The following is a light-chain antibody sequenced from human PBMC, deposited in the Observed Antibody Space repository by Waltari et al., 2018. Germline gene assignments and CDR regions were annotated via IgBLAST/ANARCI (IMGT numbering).Light chain of an antibody. V-gene: IGKV3-20*01. CDR2: GAS. CDR3: QHYVRLPVT. Sequence: EVVLTQSPGTLSLSPGERATLSFRASQSISGGLAWYQPKPGQAPRLLIYGASNRATGIPDRFSGSGSGTEFSLTVSRLEPEDFAVYYCQHYVRLPVTFGQGTRVEI. CDR1: QSISGG. J-gene: IGKJ1*01.